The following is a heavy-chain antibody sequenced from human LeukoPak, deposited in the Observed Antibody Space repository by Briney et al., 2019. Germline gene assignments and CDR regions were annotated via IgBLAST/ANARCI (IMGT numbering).Heavy chain of an antibody. CDR3: ARHLATTVTRGYSCHPMDV. V-gene: IGHV4-4*09. CDR2: IAPSGSA. CDR1: GASISTYY. D-gene: IGHD4-17*01. Sequence: SETLSLTCTASGASISTYYWSWIRQPPGEGLEWIAYIAPSGSAVYNPSLNSRLTVSVDTSKNQFSLKLNSVTAADTAVYYCARHLATTVTRGYSCHPMDVWGKGTTVCVSS. J-gene: IGHJ6*03.